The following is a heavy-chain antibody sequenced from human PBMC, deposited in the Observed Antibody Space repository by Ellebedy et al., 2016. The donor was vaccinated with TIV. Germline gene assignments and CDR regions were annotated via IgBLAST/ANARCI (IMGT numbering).Heavy chain of an antibody. CDR2: IDPGDSYT. CDR1: GYSFTSHW. CDR3: ARHGPDTYSTAWYFSD. D-gene: IGHD2-2*01. J-gene: IGHJ4*02. Sequence: GESLKISCKGSGYSFTSHWIAWVRQMPGKGLEWMGRIDPGDSYTKYNPSFQGHVTIAVDKSLNTAYLQWGSLRASDTATYYCARHGPDTYSTAWYFSDWGLGTLVTVSS. V-gene: IGHV5-10-1*01.